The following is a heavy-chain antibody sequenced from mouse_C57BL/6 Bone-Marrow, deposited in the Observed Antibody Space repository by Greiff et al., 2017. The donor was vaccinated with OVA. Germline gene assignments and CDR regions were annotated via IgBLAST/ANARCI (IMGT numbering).Heavy chain of an antibody. CDR2: ISYDGSN. Sequence: DVKLVESGPGLVKPSQSLSLTCSVTGYSITSGYYWNWIRQFPGNKLEWMGYISYDGSNNYNPSLKNRISITRDTSKNQFFLKLNSVTTEDTATYYCARGYSNYGDYFDYWGQGTTLTVSS. V-gene: IGHV3-6*01. CDR3: ARGYSNYGDYFDY. CDR1: GYSITSGYY. J-gene: IGHJ2*01. D-gene: IGHD2-5*01.